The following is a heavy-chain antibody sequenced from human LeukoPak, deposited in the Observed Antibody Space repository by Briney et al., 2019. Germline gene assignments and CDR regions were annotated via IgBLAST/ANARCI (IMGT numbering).Heavy chain of an antibody. V-gene: IGHV4-59*04. CDR2: IYHSGDT. CDR1: GGSISSYY. CDR3: AKGTSSGWYYFDY. J-gene: IGHJ4*02. Sequence: SETLSLTCTVSGGSISSYYWSWIRQPPGKGLEWIGSIYHSGDTYYNPSLKSRVTISVDTSKNQFSLKLDSVTAADTAVYYCAKGTSSGWYYFDYWGQGTLVTVSS. D-gene: IGHD6-19*01.